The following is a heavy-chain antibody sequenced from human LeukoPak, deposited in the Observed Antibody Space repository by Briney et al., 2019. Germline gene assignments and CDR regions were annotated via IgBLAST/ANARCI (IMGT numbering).Heavy chain of an antibody. CDR1: GFTFSSYR. D-gene: IGHD3-9*01. CDR2: ISSSSSYI. Sequence: GGSLRLSCAASGFTFSSYRMTWVRQAPGKGLEWVSSISSSSSYIYYADSVKGRFTISRDNAKNSLYLQMNSLRAEDTAVYYCARDLGDYDILTGRDYWGQGTLVTVSS. J-gene: IGHJ4*02. CDR3: ARDLGDYDILTGRDY. V-gene: IGHV3-21*01.